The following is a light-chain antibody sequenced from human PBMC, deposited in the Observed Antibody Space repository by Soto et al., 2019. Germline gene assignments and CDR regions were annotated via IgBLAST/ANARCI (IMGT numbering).Light chain of an antibody. J-gene: IGKJ3*01. CDR3: QQYGSSPS. Sequence: ESVLTQSPGTLSLSPGERATLSCRASQSVSSSYLAWYRQRPGQAPRLLIYGASIRATGIPDRFSGSESGTDFTLTISRLEPEDFAVFYCQQYGSSPSFGPGTKVDIK. V-gene: IGKV3-20*01. CDR2: GAS. CDR1: QSVSSSY.